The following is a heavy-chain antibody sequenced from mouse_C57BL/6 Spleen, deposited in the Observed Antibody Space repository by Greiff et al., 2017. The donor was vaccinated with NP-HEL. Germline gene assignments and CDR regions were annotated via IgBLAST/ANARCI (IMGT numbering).Heavy chain of an antibody. CDR3: ASHDGYYPYAMDY. Sequence: VHVKQSGPELVKPGASVKISCKASGYSFTGYYMNWVKQSPEKSLEWIGEINPSTGGTTYNQKFKAKATLTVDKSSSTAYMQLKSLTSEDSAVYYCASHDGYYPYAMDYWGQGTSVTVSS. CDR2: INPSTGGT. CDR1: GYSFTGYY. V-gene: IGHV1-42*01. J-gene: IGHJ4*01. D-gene: IGHD2-3*01.